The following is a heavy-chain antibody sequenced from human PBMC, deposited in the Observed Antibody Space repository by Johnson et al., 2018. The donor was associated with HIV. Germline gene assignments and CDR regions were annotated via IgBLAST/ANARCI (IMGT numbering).Heavy chain of an antibody. J-gene: IGHJ3*02. D-gene: IGHD6-13*01. V-gene: IGHV3-9*01. Sequence: EVQVVESGGGLVQPGRSLRLSCAASGFTFDDYAMHWVRQAPGKGLEWVSGISWNSGSIGSADSVKGRFTISRDNAKNSLYLQMNSLRDEDTALYYCAKDIAAAGTDAFEIWGQGTMVTVSS. CDR3: AKDIAAAGTDAFEI. CDR2: ISWNSGSI. CDR1: GFTFDDYA.